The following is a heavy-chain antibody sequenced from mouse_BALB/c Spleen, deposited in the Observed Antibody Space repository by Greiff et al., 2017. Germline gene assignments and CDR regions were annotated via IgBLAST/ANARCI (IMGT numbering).Heavy chain of an antibody. Sequence: VQLQQSGAELVRSGASVKLSCTASGFNITDYYMHWVKQRPEQGLEWIGWIDPENGDTEYAPKFQGKATMTADTSSNTAYLQLSSLTPEDTAVYYSNAVELGRGDYWGQGTTLTVSS. CDR2: IDPENGDT. V-gene: IGHV14-4*02. CDR3: NAVELGRGDY. CDR1: GFNITDYY. J-gene: IGHJ2*01. D-gene: IGHD4-1*01.